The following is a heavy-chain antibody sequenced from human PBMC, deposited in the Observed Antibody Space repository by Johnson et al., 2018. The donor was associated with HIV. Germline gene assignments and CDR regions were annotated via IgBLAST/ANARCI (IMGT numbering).Heavy chain of an antibody. CDR3: AKAPNWNYGDALDV. J-gene: IGHJ3*01. V-gene: IGHV3-7*03. Sequence: VQLVESGGGLVQPGGSLRLSCSASGFTFSNYWMTWVRQAPGKGLEWVANIKKDGSEESYVDSVKGRFTVSIDNAKNSLNLQMNSLRADDTAVYYCAKAPNWNYGDALDVWGQGTMVIVSS. CDR1: GFTFSNYW. CDR2: IKKDGSEE. D-gene: IGHD1-7*01.